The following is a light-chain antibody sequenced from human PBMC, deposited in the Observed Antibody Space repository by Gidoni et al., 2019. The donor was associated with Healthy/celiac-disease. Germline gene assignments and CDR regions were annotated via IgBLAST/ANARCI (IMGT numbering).Light chain of an antibody. V-gene: IGLV1-47*01. J-gene: IGLJ2*01. Sequence: QSVLNPPPSASGTPGQRVTISCSGSSSNIGSNYVYWYQQLPGTAPKLLIYRNNQRPSGVPDRFSGSKSGTSASLAISGLRSEDEADYYCAAWDDSLSGYVVFGGGTKLTVL. CDR2: RNN. CDR3: AAWDDSLSGYVV. CDR1: SSNIGSNY.